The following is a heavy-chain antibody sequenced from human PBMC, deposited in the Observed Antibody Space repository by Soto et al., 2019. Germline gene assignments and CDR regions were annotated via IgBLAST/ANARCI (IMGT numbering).Heavy chain of an antibody. Sequence: SETLSLTCTVSGGSISSYYWSWIRQPPGKGLEWIGYIYYSGSTNYNPSLKSRVTISVDTSKNQFSLKLSSVTAADTAVYYCARYRGGGATPGIRYYYGMDGWGQGTTVTVSS. CDR1: GGSISSYY. D-gene: IGHD3-16*01. CDR2: IYYSGST. CDR3: ARYRGGGATPGIRYYYGMDG. J-gene: IGHJ6*02. V-gene: IGHV4-59*01.